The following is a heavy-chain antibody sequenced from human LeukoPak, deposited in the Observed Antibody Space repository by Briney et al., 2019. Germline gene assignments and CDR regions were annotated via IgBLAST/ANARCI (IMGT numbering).Heavy chain of an antibody. Sequence: ASVKVSCKAPGYTFTSYDINWVRQATGQGLEWMGWMNPNSGNTGYAQKFQGRVTMTSNTSISTAYMELSSRRSEDTAVYYCARGPFGGDAFDIWGQGTMVTVSS. D-gene: IGHD3-10*01. V-gene: IGHV1-8*01. CDR3: ARGPFGGDAFDI. CDR2: MNPNSGNT. J-gene: IGHJ3*02. CDR1: GYTFTSYD.